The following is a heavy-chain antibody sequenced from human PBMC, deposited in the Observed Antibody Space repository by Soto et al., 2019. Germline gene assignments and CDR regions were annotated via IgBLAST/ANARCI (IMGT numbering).Heavy chain of an antibody. Sequence: ASVKVSCKASGYTFTSYAMHWVRQAPGQRLEWMGWINAGNGNTKYSQKFQGRVTITRDTSASTAYMELSSLRSDDTAVYYCARVARGLRYFDWSRVRYGMDVWGQGTTVTVSS. CDR3: ARVARGLRYFDWSRVRYGMDV. CDR2: INAGNGNT. CDR1: GYTFTSYA. J-gene: IGHJ6*02. V-gene: IGHV1-3*01. D-gene: IGHD3-9*01.